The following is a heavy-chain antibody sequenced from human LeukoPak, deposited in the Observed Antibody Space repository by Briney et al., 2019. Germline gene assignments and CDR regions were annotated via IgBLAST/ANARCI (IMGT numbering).Heavy chain of an antibody. CDR1: GDSISSNNYY. Sequence: PSETLSLTCTVSGDSISSNNYYWAWIRQPPGKGLEWIASIHYGGTTFYNPSLKSRVTISVDTSRNQFSLKLTSVTAADTAVYFCARRGRYYESSGFYAHWGQGTLVTVSS. V-gene: IGHV4-39*01. J-gene: IGHJ4*02. CDR3: ARRGRYYESSGFYAH. CDR2: IHYGGTT. D-gene: IGHD3-22*01.